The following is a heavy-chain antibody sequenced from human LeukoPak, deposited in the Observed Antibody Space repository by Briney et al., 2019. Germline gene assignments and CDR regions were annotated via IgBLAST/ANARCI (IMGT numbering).Heavy chain of an antibody. CDR3: ARSPSYYDILTGYYPAYYGMDV. V-gene: IGHV4-59*01. J-gene: IGHJ6*02. D-gene: IGHD3-9*01. CDR1: GGSISSYY. Sequence: SETLSLTCTVSGGSISSYYWSWIRHPPGKGLEWIGYIYYSGSSNYNPSLKSRVTISVDTSKNQFSLKLSSVTAADTAVYYCARSPSYYDILTGYYPAYYGMDVWGQGTTVTVSS. CDR2: IYYSGSS.